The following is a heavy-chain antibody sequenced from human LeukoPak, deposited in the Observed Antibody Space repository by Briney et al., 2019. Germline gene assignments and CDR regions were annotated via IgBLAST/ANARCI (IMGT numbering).Heavy chain of an antibody. D-gene: IGHD6-13*01. CDR1: GASMRSFY. J-gene: IGHJ5*02. Sequence: SETLSLTCSVSGASMRSFYWSWIRRTPGKGLEWIGYIHHSGNTYSNPSPKTRGTISVDSPKNQVSLKVTSVTAADTAVYYCATVEGVGSSWSTWGQGTLVTVSS. CDR3: ATVEGVGSSWST. CDR2: IHHSGNT. V-gene: IGHV4-59*01.